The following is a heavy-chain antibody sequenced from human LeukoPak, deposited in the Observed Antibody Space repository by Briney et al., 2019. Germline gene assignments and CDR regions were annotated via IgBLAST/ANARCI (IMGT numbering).Heavy chain of an antibody. V-gene: IGHV4-34*01. J-gene: IGHJ4*02. CDR1: GGSFSGYY. CDR2: ISHSGST. Sequence: NPSETLSLTCAVYGGSFSGYYWSWIRQPPGKGLEWIGEISHSGSTNYNPSLKSRVTISVDTSKNQFSLKLSSVTAADTAVYYCARGSQSLGYCSGGSCRAKIFDYWGQGTLVTVSS. D-gene: IGHD2-15*01. CDR3: ARGSQSLGYCSGGSCRAKIFDY.